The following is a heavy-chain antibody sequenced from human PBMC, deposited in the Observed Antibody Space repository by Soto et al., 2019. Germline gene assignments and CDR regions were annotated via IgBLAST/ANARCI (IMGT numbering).Heavy chain of an antibody. CDR3: EISSSGVRGVVNGPLRY. CDR2: ISGTGDRT. CDR1: GFTFSSEP. J-gene: IGHJ4*02. D-gene: IGHD3-10*01. Sequence: EVQLLESGGGLVQPGGSLRLSCAASGFTFSSEPMSWVRQAPWKGLEWVSVISGTGDRTYHAESVKGRFTISRENSKDTLFLQMNGLRAEDTAVYYCEISSSGVRGVVNGPLRYWGQGTLVTVSS. V-gene: IGHV3-23*01.